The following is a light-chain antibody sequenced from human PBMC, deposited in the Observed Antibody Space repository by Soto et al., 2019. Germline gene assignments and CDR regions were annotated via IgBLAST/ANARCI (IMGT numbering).Light chain of an antibody. CDR1: QSVRSY. CDR3: HRRSQWPLT. J-gene: IGKJ4*01. CDR2: DAS. V-gene: IGKV3-11*01. Sequence: EIVLTQAPATLSLSPGERATLSCRASQSVRSYLAWYQQKPCQAPRLLSYDASNRATDIPARFSGSGSGTDFTLTISGLDPEDSAVYYCHRRSQWPLTFGGGTKVEIK.